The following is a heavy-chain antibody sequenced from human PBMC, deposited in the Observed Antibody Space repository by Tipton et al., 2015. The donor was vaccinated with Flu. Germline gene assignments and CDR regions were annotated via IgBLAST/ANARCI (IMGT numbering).Heavy chain of an antibody. CDR1: GGSISSGGYY. D-gene: IGHD3-22*01. CDR3: ARDLKWSSAYYNPFGY. V-gene: IGHV4-61*08. CDR2: MYYSGST. J-gene: IGHJ4*02. Sequence: TLSLTCTVSGGSISSGGYYWSWIRQPPGKGLEWIGYMYYSGSTKYNPSLKSRVTISIDTSKNQFSLKLTSVTAADTAVYYCARDLKWSSAYYNPFGYWGQGTLVTVSS.